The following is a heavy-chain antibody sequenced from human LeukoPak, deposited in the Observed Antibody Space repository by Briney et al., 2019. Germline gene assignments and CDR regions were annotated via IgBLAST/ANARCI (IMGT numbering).Heavy chain of an antibody. CDR1: GGSISSSSYY. CDR2: IYYSGST. Sequence: PSETLSLTCTVSGGSISSSSYYWGWIRKPPGKGLEWIGSIYYSGSTYYNPSLKSRVTISVDTSKNQFSLKLSSVTAADTAVYYCASDDSGGNYWGQGTLVTVSS. CDR3: ASDDSGGNY. V-gene: IGHV4-39*07. J-gene: IGHJ4*02. D-gene: IGHD2-15*01.